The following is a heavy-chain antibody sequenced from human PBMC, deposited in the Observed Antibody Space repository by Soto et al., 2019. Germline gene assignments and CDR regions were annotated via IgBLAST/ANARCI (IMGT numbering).Heavy chain of an antibody. CDR3: ARAQILEWLLSNLYFDY. CDR1: GYTFTSYY. D-gene: IGHD3-3*01. J-gene: IGHJ4*02. Sequence: ASVKVSCKASGYTFTSYYMHWVRQAPGQGLEWMGIINPSGGSTSYAQKFQGRVTMTRDTSTSTVYMELSSLRSEDTAVYYCARAQILEWLLSNLYFDYWGQGTLVTVSS. V-gene: IGHV1-46*01. CDR2: INPSGGST.